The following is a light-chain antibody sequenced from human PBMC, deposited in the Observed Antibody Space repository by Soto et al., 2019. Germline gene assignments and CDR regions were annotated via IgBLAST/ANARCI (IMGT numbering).Light chain of an antibody. CDR3: QHYGTSPYT. Sequence: EIVLTQSPGTLSLSPGERATLSCRASQSVSSSYLAWYQHKPGQAPRLLIYGASSRATGSPDRFSGSWSGTDFTLTISRLEPDDLAVYSCQHYGTSPYTFGHGTKLESK. V-gene: IGKV3-20*01. CDR1: QSVSSSY. J-gene: IGKJ2*01. CDR2: GAS.